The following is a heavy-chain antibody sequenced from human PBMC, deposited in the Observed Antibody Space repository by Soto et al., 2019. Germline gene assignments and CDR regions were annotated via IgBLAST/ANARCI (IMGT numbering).Heavy chain of an antibody. D-gene: IGHD6-19*01. J-gene: IGHJ4*02. Sequence: PGGSLRLSCAASGFTFTSYWMHWVRQAPGKGLEWVANINQDGSEKYHVDSVKGRFTISRDDVKNSLYLQMNSLRVEDTAVYYCVRSIAVETSFWGQGTLVTVSS. CDR3: VRSIAVETSF. CDR2: INQDGSEK. CDR1: GFTFTSYW. V-gene: IGHV3-7*01.